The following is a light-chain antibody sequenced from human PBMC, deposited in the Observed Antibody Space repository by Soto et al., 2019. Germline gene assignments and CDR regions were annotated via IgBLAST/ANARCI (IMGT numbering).Light chain of an antibody. CDR3: CSYAGNCARG. J-gene: IGLJ3*02. Sequence: QSALTQPASVSGSPGQSITISCAGYGGDVGNYDLLSWYQQIPGKAPKLIIFEVNRRPSGVSDRFSGSKSGNTASLPISGLQSEDESDVGCCSYAGNCARGFGGGTNVTVL. CDR1: GGDVGNYDL. CDR2: EVN. V-gene: IGLV2-23*02.